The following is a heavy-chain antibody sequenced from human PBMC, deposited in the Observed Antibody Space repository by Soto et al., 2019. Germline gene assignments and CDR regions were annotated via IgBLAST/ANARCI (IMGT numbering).Heavy chain of an antibody. J-gene: IGHJ6*03. CDR3: ARAALTATFYYYYYMDV. D-gene: IGHD2-15*01. Sequence: GGSLRLSCAASGFTFSSYSMNWVRQAPGKGLEWVSYISSSSSTIYYADSVKGRFTISRDNAKNSLYLQMNSLRAEDTAVYYCARAALTATFYYYYYMDVWGKGTTVTVSS. V-gene: IGHV3-48*01. CDR2: ISSSSSTI. CDR1: GFTFSSYS.